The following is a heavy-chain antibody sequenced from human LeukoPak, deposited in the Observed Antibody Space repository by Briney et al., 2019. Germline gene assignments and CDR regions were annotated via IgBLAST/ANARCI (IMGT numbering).Heavy chain of an antibody. D-gene: IGHD6-19*01. CDR2: IHYSGDT. Sequence: SETLSLTCTVSGGSISSYYWSWIRQPPGKRLEWIGHIHYSGDTNYNPSLKSRVTISVDTSKNQFSLKLSSVTAADTAVYYCARVFRGGGGGWPDYWGQGTLVTVSS. J-gene: IGHJ4*02. V-gene: IGHV4-59*01. CDR3: ARVFRGGGGGWPDY. CDR1: GGSISSYY.